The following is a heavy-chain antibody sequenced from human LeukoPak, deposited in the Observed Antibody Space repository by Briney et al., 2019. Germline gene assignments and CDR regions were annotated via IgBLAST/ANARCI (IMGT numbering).Heavy chain of an antibody. V-gene: IGHV3-7*03. D-gene: IGHD2-15*01. CDR2: IKPEGREK. Sequence: GGSLRLSCTATGITYSSYWMNWGRPVPGKGPEWLANIKPEGREKNYMDSVKGRFTISRDNAKNSLYLQRNSLRAEDTAVYFCATGYCNGVTCSRSYWGQGTPVTVSS. CDR1: GITYSSYW. J-gene: IGHJ4*02. CDR3: ATGYCNGVTCSRSY.